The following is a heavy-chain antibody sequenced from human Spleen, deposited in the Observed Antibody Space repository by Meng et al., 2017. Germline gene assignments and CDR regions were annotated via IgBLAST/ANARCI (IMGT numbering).Heavy chain of an antibody. V-gene: IGHV1-18*01. CDR3: ARGTPGRSYSDY. Sequence: QVQLVQSGAEVKKPWASVKVSCKASDYTFTGYGVSWVRQAPGQGLEWMAWLGAHDGDTSHAPKFQGRVTVSADRPTATAYMELWSLRSDDTAVYYCARGTPGRSYSDYWGQGTLVTVSS. J-gene: IGHJ4*02. CDR2: LGAHDGDT. CDR1: DYTFTGYG. D-gene: IGHD3-10*01.